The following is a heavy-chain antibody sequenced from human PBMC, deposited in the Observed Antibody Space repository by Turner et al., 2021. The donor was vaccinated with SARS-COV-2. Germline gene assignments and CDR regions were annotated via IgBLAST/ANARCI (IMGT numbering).Heavy chain of an antibody. D-gene: IGHD6-13*01. CDR2: ISYDGSYK. J-gene: IGHJ5*02. Sequence: QVQLVESGGGVVQPGRSLILSCAASAFTFSSYSMHWVRQAPGKGLEWVAVISYDGSYKYYADSVKGRFTISRDNSKNTLYLQMNSLRAEDTAVYYCARARNYSSSWYGVDVPFDPWGQGTLVTVSS. CDR1: AFTFSSYS. V-gene: IGHV3-30-3*01. CDR3: ARARNYSSSWYGVDVPFDP.